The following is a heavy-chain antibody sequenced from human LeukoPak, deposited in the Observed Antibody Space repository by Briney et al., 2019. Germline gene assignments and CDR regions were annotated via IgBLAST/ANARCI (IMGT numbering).Heavy chain of an antibody. CDR1: GGTFSSYA. CDR2: IIPIFGTA. V-gene: IGHV1-69*05. CDR3: VWVGRYYDFWSGYSFDY. J-gene: IGHJ4*02. D-gene: IGHD3-3*01. Sequence: GASVKVSCKASGGTFSSYAISWVRQAPGQGLEWMGGIIPIFGTANYAQKFQGRVTITTDESTSTAYMELSSLRSEDTAVYYCVWVGRYYDFWSGYSFDYWGQGTLVTVSS.